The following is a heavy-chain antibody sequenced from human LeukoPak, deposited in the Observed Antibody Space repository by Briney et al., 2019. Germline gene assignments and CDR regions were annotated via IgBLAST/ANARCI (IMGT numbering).Heavy chain of an antibody. D-gene: IGHD5-24*01. Sequence: SETLSLTCTVSGGSISSSSYYWGWIRQPPGKGLEWIGSIYYSGSTYYNPSLKSRVTISVDTSKNQFSLKLSSVTAADTAVYYCARQGRWLQPSRPFDYWGQGTLVTVSS. CDR3: ARQGRWLQPSRPFDY. CDR2: IYYSGST. J-gene: IGHJ4*02. V-gene: IGHV4-39*01. CDR1: GGSISSSSYY.